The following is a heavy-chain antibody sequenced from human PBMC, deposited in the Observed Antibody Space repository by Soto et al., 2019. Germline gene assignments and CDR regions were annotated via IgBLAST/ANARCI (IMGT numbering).Heavy chain of an antibody. V-gene: IGHV1-18*01. J-gene: IGHJ3*02. CDR2: ISAYNGNT. CDR3: ARDYDILTGYYSRDAFDI. D-gene: IGHD3-9*01. CDR1: GYTFTSYG. Sequence: ASVKVSCKASGYTFTSYGISWLRQAPGQGLEWMGWISAYNGNTNYAQKLQGRVTMTTDTSTSTAYMELRSLRSDDTAVYYCARDYDILTGYYSRDAFDIWGQGTMVTVSS.